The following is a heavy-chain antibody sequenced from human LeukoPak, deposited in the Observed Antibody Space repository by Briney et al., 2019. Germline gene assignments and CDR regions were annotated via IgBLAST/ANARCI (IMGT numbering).Heavy chain of an antibody. V-gene: IGHV3-23*01. D-gene: IGHD3-10*01. CDR2: ISGSGGST. Sequence: PGESLRLSCAASGFTFSSYAMSWVRQAPGKGLEWVSAISGSGGSTYYADSVKGRFTISRDNSKNTLYLQMNSLRAEDTAVYYCAKGALLWFGELNDAFDIWGQGTMVTVSS. CDR3: AKGALLWFGELNDAFDI. CDR1: GFTFSSYA. J-gene: IGHJ3*02.